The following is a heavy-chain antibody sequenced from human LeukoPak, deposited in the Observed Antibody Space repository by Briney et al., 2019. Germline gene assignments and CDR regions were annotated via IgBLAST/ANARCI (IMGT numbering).Heavy chain of an antibody. J-gene: IGHJ4*02. D-gene: IGHD4-17*01. Sequence: KSSETLSLTCTVSGGSISNYYWSWIRQPPGKGLEWIGYIYYTGNTNYNPSLKSRVTMSVDTSKNQFSLKLSSVTAVDTAVYYCVRYYDYGDFLDHWGQGTLVTVSS. CDR3: VRYYDYGDFLDH. CDR2: IYYTGNT. V-gene: IGHV4-59*01. CDR1: GGSISNYY.